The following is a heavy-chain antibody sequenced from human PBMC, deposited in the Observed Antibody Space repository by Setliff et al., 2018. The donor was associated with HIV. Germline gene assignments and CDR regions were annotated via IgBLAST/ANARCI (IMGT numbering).Heavy chain of an antibody. Sequence: GGSLRLSCAASGFTFRSYWMHWVRQAPGKGLVWVSRISDDATSTTYAESVKGRFTISRDNAKNTVFLQMNSLRADDTAVYFCARFDHYGDYGRIGDAFDIWGQGTLVTVSS. D-gene: IGHD4-17*01. J-gene: IGHJ3*02. V-gene: IGHV3-74*01. CDR1: GFTFRSYW. CDR3: ARFDHYGDYGRIGDAFDI. CDR2: ISDDATST.